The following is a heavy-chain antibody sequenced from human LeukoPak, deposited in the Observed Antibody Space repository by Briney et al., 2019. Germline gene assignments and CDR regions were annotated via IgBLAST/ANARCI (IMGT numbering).Heavy chain of an antibody. V-gene: IGHV1-8*01. CDR1: GYTFTNYD. CDR2: MNPNSGDT. CDR3: TRSGFGGGVLFDY. D-gene: IGHD3-16*01. Sequence: GASVKVSCKASGYTFTNYDINWVRQAAGQGLEWMGWMNPNSGDTGYVEKFQGRVTMTRDTSMNTAYMELSSLRSEDTAVYYCTRSGFGGGVLFDYWGQGTPVTVSS. J-gene: IGHJ4*02.